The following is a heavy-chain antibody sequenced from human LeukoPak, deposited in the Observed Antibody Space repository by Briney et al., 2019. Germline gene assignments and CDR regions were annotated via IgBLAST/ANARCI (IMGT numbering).Heavy chain of an antibody. V-gene: IGHV3-30*18. D-gene: IGHD3-9*01. CDR3: AKLYDILTGYYNVDY. J-gene: IGHJ4*02. CDR2: ISYDGSNK. Sequence: GRSLRPSCAASGFTFSSYGMHWVRQAPGKGLEWVAVISYDGSNKYYADSVKGRFTISRDNSKNTLYLQMNSLRAEDTAVYYCAKLYDILTGYYNVDYWGQGTLVTVSS. CDR1: GFTFSSYG.